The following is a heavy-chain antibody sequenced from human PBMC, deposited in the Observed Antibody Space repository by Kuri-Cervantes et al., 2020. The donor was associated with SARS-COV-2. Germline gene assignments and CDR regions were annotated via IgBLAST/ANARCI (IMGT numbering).Heavy chain of an antibody. D-gene: IGHD3-3*01. CDR1: GFTFSSYA. CDR2: ISSNGGST. J-gene: IGHJ6*02. CDR3: ARVWRGELYYYYGMDV. Sequence: GESLKISCSAFGFTFSSYAMHWVRQAPGKGLEYVSAISSNGGSTYYADSVKGRFTISRDNSKNTLYLQMNSLRAEDTAVYYCARVWRGELYYYYGMDVWGQGTTVTVSS. V-gene: IGHV3-64*04.